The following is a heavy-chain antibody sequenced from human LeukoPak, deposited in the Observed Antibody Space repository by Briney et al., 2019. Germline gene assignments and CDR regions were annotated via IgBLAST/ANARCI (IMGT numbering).Heavy chain of an antibody. CDR1: GFTFDDYA. V-gene: IGHV3-9*01. CDR3: ARAPVGGYYNYYYYGMDV. CDR2: ISWNSGSI. J-gene: IGHJ6*02. Sequence: GGSLRLSCAASGFTFDDYAMPWVRQAPGKGLEWVSGISWNSGSIGYADSVKGRFTISRDNAKNSLYLQMNSLRAEDTALYYCARAPVGGYYNYYYYGMDVWGQGTTVTVSS. D-gene: IGHD3-3*01.